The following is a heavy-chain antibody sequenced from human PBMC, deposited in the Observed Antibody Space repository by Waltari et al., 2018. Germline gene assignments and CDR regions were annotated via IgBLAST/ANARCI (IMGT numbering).Heavy chain of an antibody. J-gene: IGHJ6*02. D-gene: IGHD3-10*01. CDR2: ISNDETSI. V-gene: IGHV3-74*01. Sequence: EEQLLESGGGLVQPGDSLRLSCAGSGFRFSNYWMNWVRHAPGKGLVWVARISNDETSISYADSVKGRFTISRDNAKNTVYLQMKRLRVEDTAVYYCARLAPRTYRSPVPGRHYYYGMDVWGQGTTVTVSS. CDR3: ARLAPRTYRSPVPGRHYYYGMDV. CDR1: GFRFSNYW.